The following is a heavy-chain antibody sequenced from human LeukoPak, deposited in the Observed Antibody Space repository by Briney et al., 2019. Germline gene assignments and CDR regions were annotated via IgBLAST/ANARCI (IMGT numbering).Heavy chain of an antibody. V-gene: IGHV4-59*11. D-gene: IGHD5-18*01. Sequence: SETLSLTCTVSGASTASHYWTWLRQPPGKELEWIAYMFDTVSTNSNPSLNPPLTLSVDTSTNHLSLRLSSVTAADTAVYYCATIKRGSTYGYFDFWGQGIKVTVSS. CDR1: GASTASHY. CDR3: ATIKRGSTYGYFDF. J-gene: IGHJ4*02. CDR2: MFDTVST.